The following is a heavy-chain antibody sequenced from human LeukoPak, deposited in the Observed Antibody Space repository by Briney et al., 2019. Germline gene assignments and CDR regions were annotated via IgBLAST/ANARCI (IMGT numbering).Heavy chain of an antibody. V-gene: IGHV3-30*03. J-gene: IGHJ4*02. Sequence: GGSLRLSCAASGFTFHNYGMHWVRQAPGKGLEWVAATSYDGSNKHYADSVKGRFIVSRDNSKNTVYLQMDSLRPEDTAVYYCAREGGYGDFFDYWGQGTLVTVSS. D-gene: IGHD4-17*01. CDR2: TSYDGSNK. CDR3: AREGGYGDFFDY. CDR1: GFTFHNYG.